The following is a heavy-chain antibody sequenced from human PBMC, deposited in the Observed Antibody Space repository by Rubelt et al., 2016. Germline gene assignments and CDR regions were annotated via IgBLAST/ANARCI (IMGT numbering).Heavy chain of an antibody. CDR1: GGSISSSDYY. J-gene: IGHJ6*03. V-gene: IGHV4-39*01. CDR2: INHSGST. CDR3: ATGAVRYYYYMDA. Sequence: QLQLQESGPGLVKPSETLSLTCTVSGGSISSSDYYWGWIRQPPGKGLEWIGEINHSGSTNYNPTLKSRVSISVDTSKNQFALKLTSVTHADTAVYYCATGAVRYYYYMDAWGKGTTVTVSS.